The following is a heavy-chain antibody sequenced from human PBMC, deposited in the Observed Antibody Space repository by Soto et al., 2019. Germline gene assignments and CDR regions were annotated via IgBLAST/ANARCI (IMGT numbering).Heavy chain of an antibody. CDR2: IRSKTNSYAT. CDR1: GFTFSGSA. V-gene: IGHV3-73*01. J-gene: IGHJ5*02. CDR3: AEGRGSGSYFLGPPWFDP. D-gene: IGHD3-10*01. Sequence: GGSLRLSCAASGFTFSGSAMHWVRQASGKGLEWVDRIRSKTNSYATAYAASVKGRFTISRDDSKNTAYLQMNSLRAEDTAVYYCAEGRGSGSYFLGPPWFDPWGQGTPVTVSS.